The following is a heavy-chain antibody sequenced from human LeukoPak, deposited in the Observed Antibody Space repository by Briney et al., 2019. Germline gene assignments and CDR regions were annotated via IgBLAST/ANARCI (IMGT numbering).Heavy chain of an antibody. CDR1: GFTFSSYE. CDR2: ISSSGSTI. CDR3: ARVCGGGSCYGAFDI. J-gene: IGHJ3*02. Sequence: GGSLRLSCAASGFTFSSYEMNWVRQAPGKGLEWVSYISSSGSTIYYADSVKGRFTISRDNAKNSLYLQMNSLRAEDTAVYYCARVCGGGSCYGAFDIWGQGTMVTVSS. D-gene: IGHD2-15*01. V-gene: IGHV3-48*03.